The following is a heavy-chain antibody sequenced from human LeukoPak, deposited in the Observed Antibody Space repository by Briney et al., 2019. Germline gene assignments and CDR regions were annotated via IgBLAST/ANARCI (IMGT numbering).Heavy chain of an antibody. Sequence: PGGSLRLSCAASGFTFSDYYVSWIRQAPGKGLEWVSYISSSGSTIYYADSVKGRFTISRDNAKNSLYLQMNSLRAEDTAVYYCARVPYDFWSGTYYMDVWGKGTTVTVSS. V-gene: IGHV3-11*04. J-gene: IGHJ6*03. CDR2: ISSSGSTI. D-gene: IGHD3-3*01. CDR3: ARVPYDFWSGTYYMDV. CDR1: GFTFSDYY.